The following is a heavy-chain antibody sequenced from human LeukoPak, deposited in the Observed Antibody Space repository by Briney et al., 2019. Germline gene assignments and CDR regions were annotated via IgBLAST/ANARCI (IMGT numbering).Heavy chain of an antibody. CDR1: GFTFSSYA. J-gene: IGHJ6*02. Sequence: GGSLRLSCAASGFTFSSYAMHWVRQAPGKGLEWVAVISYDGSNKYYADSVKGRFTISRDNSKNTLYLQMNSLRAEDTAVYYCAKEARYSSSWYYYYGMDVWGQGTTVTVSS. CDR3: AKEARYSSSWYYYYGMDV. D-gene: IGHD6-13*01. CDR2: ISYDGSNK. V-gene: IGHV3-30-3*01.